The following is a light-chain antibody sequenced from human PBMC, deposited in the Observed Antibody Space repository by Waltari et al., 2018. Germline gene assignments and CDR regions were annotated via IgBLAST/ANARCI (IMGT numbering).Light chain of an antibody. J-gene: IGKJ4*01. Sequence: EIVLTQSPATLSLSPGEGATLSGRASQSVNTYLAWYQQKPGQAPRLLTYDASNRATAIPARFSGSGSGTDFTLTISDLDPDDFAIYYCHQRKSWPLTFGGGTKVEIK. CDR3: HQRKSWPLT. V-gene: IGKV3-11*01. CDR1: QSVNTY. CDR2: DAS.